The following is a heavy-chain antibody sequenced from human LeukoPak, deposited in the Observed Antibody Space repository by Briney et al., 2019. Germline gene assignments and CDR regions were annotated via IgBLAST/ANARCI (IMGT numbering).Heavy chain of an antibody. Sequence: GGSLRLSCAASGFTFSSYAMSWVRQAPGKGLEGVSAISGSGGSTYYADSVKGRFTISRDNSKNTLYLQMNSLRAEDTAIYYCAKGSSGWQMDFDYWGQGTLVTVSS. J-gene: IGHJ4*02. CDR1: GFTFSSYA. CDR2: ISGSGGST. CDR3: AKGSSGWQMDFDY. D-gene: IGHD6-19*01. V-gene: IGHV3-23*01.